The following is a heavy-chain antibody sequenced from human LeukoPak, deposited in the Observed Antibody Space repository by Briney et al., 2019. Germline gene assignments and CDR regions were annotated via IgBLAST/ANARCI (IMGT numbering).Heavy chain of an antibody. D-gene: IGHD3-3*01. V-gene: IGHV3-7*01. J-gene: IGHJ3*02. CDR1: GFTFSSYW. Sequence: GGSLRLSCAASGFTFSSYWMTWVRQAPGKGLEWMANIKEDGSEKNYVDSVKGRFTIPRDNAKNSLYLQMNSLRAEDTAVYYCARDRGGGDSWSGYHDAFDIWGQGTMVTVSS. CDR3: ARDRGGGDSWSGYHDAFDI. CDR2: IKEDGSEK.